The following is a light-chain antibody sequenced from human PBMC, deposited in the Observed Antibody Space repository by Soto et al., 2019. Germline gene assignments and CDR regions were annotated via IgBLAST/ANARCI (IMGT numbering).Light chain of an antibody. CDR3: SSYTSSSTYVV. Sequence: QSVLTQPASVSGSPGQSITISCTGTSSEVGGYNYVSWYQQHPGNAPKLMIYDVSNRPSGVSNRFSGSKSGNTASLTISGLQAEDEADYYCSSYTSSSTYVVFGGGTKLTVL. CDR1: SSEVGGYNY. V-gene: IGLV2-14*01. CDR2: DVS. J-gene: IGLJ2*01.